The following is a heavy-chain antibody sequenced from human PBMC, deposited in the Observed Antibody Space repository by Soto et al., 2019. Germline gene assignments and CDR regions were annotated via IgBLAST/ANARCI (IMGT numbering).Heavy chain of an antibody. V-gene: IGHV1-8*01. D-gene: IGHD2-8*01. CDR2: MNPNSGNT. Sequence: GASVKVSCTASGYTFTSYDIKWVRQATGQGLEWMGWMNPNSGNTGYAQKFQGRVTMTRNTSISTAYMELSSLRSEDTAGYYCARAHVFTNGVCNNWFAPWGEGPLVTFP. CDR1: GYTFTSYD. J-gene: IGHJ5*02. CDR3: ARAHVFTNGVCNNWFAP.